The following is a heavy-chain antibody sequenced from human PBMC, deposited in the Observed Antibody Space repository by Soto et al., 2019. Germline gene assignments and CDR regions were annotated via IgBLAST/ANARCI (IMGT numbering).Heavy chain of an antibody. V-gene: IGHV3-30*03. J-gene: IGHJ3*02. CDR2: ISYDGLNK. Sequence: QMQLVESGGGVVQPGKSQRLYCVGFVFSFSSYVMHWVSQTPGKGPEWVAAISYDGLNKYYADFVKGRFTVSRDNFNNMVYLEMNSLRVEDTTIYYCGRGRDGLHIWGAFDMWGRGTMVTVSS. CDR1: VFSFSSYV. D-gene: IGHD3-16*01. CDR3: GRGRDGLHIWGAFDM.